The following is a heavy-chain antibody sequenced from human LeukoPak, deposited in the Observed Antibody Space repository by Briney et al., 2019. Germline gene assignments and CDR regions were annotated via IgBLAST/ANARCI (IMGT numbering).Heavy chain of an antibody. J-gene: IGHJ4*02. Sequence: GGSLRLSCGASGFTFSNYGMSWVRHTPGKGLEWVSAISGSGDATFYADSVQGRFTISRDNSKNTLYLQMNSLRAEDTAVYYCAKDVDPFGSGSYVEGFDYWGQGTLVTVSS. D-gene: IGHD3-10*01. V-gene: IGHV3-23*01. CDR1: GFTFSNYG. CDR3: AKDVDPFGSGSYVEGFDY. CDR2: ISGSGDAT.